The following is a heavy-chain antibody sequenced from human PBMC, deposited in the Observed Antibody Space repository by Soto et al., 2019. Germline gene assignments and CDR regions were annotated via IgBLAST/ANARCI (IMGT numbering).Heavy chain of an antibody. D-gene: IGHD2-15*01. CDR3: ARRKVVITTDSNYLYFAMDV. V-gene: IGHV4-30-2*01. CDR2: IYHSGST. J-gene: IGHJ6*02. Sequence: SLTCAVSGGSISSGGYSWSWIRQPPGKGLEWIGYIYHSGSTYYNPSLKSRVTISVDRSKNQVSLLLTSVTAADTAVYYCARRKVVITTDSNYLYFAMDVWGPGTTVTVSS. CDR1: GGSISSGGYS.